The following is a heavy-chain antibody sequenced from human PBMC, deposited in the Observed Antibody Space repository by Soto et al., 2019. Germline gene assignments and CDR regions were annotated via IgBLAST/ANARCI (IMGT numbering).Heavy chain of an antibody. CDR3: AKETRGYEIYS. D-gene: IGHD5-12*01. Sequence: QAQLVESGGGVVQPGRSLRLSCAASGFIFSGYAMHWVRQSPGKGLEWVAVVSYDGDTEYYADSVKGRFTISRDNSQNTLYLQMNSLRPEDAAIYYCAKETRGYEIYSWGQGTLVTVSS. V-gene: IGHV3-30-3*01. J-gene: IGHJ4*02. CDR1: GFIFSGYA. CDR2: VSYDGDTE.